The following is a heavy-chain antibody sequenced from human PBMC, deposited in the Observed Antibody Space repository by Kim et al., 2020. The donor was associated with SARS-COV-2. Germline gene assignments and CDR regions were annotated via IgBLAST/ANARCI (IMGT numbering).Heavy chain of an antibody. Sequence: SETLSLTCTVSGGSISSGGYYWSWIRQHPGKGLEWIGYIYYSASTYYNPSLKSRVTISVDTSKNQFSLKLSSVTAADTAVYYCARELHKTNKRITMVRGVKDAFDIWGQGTMVTVSS. CDR3: ARELHKTNKRITMVRGVKDAFDI. CDR2: IYYSAST. CDR1: GGSISSGGYY. D-gene: IGHD3-10*01. J-gene: IGHJ3*02. V-gene: IGHV4-31*03.